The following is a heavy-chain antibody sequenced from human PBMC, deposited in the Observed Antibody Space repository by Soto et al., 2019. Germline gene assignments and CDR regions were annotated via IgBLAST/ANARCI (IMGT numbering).Heavy chain of an antibody. CDR2: IRRKANSYTT. CDR1: GLIFSDYH. Sequence: EVQLVESGGGLVQPGGSLRLSCAASGLIFSDYHMDWVRQAPGKGLEWVGRIRRKANSYTTEYAASVKGRFTISRDDSKNAQYLQMNILKSEDTAVYYCAMLGGWSGGSSGMDVWGQGTTVTVSS. V-gene: IGHV3-72*01. CDR3: AMLGGWSGGSSGMDV. J-gene: IGHJ6*02. D-gene: IGHD6-19*01.